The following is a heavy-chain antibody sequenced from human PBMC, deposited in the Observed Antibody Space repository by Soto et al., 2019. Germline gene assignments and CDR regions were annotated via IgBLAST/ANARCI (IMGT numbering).Heavy chain of an antibody. V-gene: IGHV5-51*01. CDR2: IYPGDSDT. J-gene: IGHJ4*02. Sequence: EVQLVQSGAEVKKAGESLKISCKGSGDTFRRFWIAWVRQTPGKGLEWMGIIYPGDSDTRYSPSFQGRVTISADKSISTAYLQWSSLKASDTAMYYCAQHDTAIVHSFEYWGQGTLVTVSS. D-gene: IGHD5-18*01. CDR1: GDTFRRFW. CDR3: AQHDTAIVHSFEY.